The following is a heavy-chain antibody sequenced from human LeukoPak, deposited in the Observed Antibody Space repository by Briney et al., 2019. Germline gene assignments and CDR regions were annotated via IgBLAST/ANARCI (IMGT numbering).Heavy chain of an antibody. CDR1: GFTVSTDH. CDR3: ARVRELSFDY. V-gene: IGHV3-53*01. J-gene: IGHJ4*02. CDR2: SYSGGST. D-gene: IGHD1-26*01. Sequence: GGSLRLSCAASGFTVSTDHMSWVRQAPGKGLEWVAVSYSGGSTYYAESVKGRFTISRDNSKNTLYLQMNSLRAEDTAVYYCARVRELSFDYWGQGTLVTVSS.